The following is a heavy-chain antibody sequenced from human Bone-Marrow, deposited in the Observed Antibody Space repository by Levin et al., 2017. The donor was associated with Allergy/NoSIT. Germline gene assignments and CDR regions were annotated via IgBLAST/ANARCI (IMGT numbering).Heavy chain of an antibody. J-gene: IGHJ6*02. CDR3: ARHQSSIAALAHPKGGMDV. CDR1: GGSFSGYY. D-gene: IGHD6-6*01. CDR2: INHSGST. Sequence: SETLSLTCAVYGGSFSGYYWSWIRQPPGKGLEWIGEINHSGSTNYNPSLKSRVTISVDTSKNQFSLKLSSVTAADTAVYYCARHQSSIAALAHPKGGMDVWGQGTTVTVSS. V-gene: IGHV4-34*01.